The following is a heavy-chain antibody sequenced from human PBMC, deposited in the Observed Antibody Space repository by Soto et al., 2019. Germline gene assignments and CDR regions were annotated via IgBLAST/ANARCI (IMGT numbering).Heavy chain of an antibody. CDR2: ISGSGGST. D-gene: IGHD3-9*01. J-gene: IGHJ4*02. V-gene: IGHV3-23*01. Sequence: SLRLSCAASGFTFSSYAMSWVRQAPGKGLEWVSAISGSGGSTYYADSVKGRFTISRDNSKNTLYLQMNSLRAEDTAVYYCAKTLFSYYDILTGYDPHFDYWGQGTLVTVSS. CDR3: AKTLFSYYDILTGYDPHFDY. CDR1: GFTFSSYA.